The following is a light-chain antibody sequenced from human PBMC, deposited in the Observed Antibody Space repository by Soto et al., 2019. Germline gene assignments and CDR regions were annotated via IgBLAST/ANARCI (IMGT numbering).Light chain of an antibody. CDR1: QTISSW. V-gene: IGKV1-5*03. J-gene: IGKJ1*01. CDR2: KAS. CDR3: QHYNSYSEA. Sequence: DIQMTQSPSTLSGSVGDRVTITCRASQTISSWLAWYQQKPGKAPKLLIYKASTLKSGVPSRFSGSGSGTEFTLTISSLQPDDFATYCCQHYNSYSEAFGQGTKVAIK.